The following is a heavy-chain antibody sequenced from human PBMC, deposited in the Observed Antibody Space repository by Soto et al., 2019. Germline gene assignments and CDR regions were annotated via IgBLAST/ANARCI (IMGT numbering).Heavy chain of an antibody. J-gene: IGHJ3*02. Sequence: GASVKVSCKASGYTFTSYYMHWVRQAPGQGLEWMGIINPSGGSTSYAQKFQGRVTMTRDTSTSTVYMELSSLRSEDTAVYYCVSGLRFLEWLFPDAFDIWGQGTMVTVSS. D-gene: IGHD3-3*01. V-gene: IGHV1-46*03. CDR2: INPSGGST. CDR3: VSGLRFLEWLFPDAFDI. CDR1: GYTFTSYY.